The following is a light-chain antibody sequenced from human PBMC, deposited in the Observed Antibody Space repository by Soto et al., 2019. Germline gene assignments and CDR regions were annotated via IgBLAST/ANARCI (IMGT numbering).Light chain of an antibody. J-gene: IGLJ3*02. CDR1: SSNIGAGYD. Sequence: QLVLTQPPSVSGAPGQRVTISCTGSSSNIGAGYDVHWYQQLPGTAPKLLIYGNSTRPSGVPDRFSGSKSGTSASLAITGLRAEDEADYYCQSYDSSLSGWVFGGGTKLTVL. CDR3: QSYDSSLSGWV. CDR2: GNS. V-gene: IGLV1-40*01.